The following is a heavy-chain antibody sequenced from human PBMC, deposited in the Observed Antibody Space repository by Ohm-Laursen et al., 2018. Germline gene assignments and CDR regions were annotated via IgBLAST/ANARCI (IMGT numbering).Heavy chain of an antibody. CDR1: GFTFSSYA. J-gene: IGHJ4*02. CDR2: ISGSGGST. D-gene: IGHD4-17*01. Sequence: SLRLSCAASGFTFSSYAMSWVRQAPGKGLEWVSAISGSGGSTYYADSVKGRFTISRDNSKNTLYLQMNSLRAEDTAVYYCGGFHYGRKVFDYWGQGTLVTVSS. CDR3: GGFHYGRKVFDY. V-gene: IGHV3-23*01.